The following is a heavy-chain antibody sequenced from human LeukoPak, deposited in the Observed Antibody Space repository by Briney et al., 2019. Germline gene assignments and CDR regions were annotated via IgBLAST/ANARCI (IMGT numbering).Heavy chain of an antibody. CDR3: ARGKLELTILDY. V-gene: IGHV4-61*02. CDR2: TDISGST. J-gene: IGHJ4*02. D-gene: IGHD1-7*01. CDR1: SGSISSGRYY. Sequence: PSQTLSLTCTVSSGSISSGRYYWSWLRQPAGKGLEWIGRTDISGSTYYNPSLKSRVTISVDTSKNQFSLKLNSVTAADTAVYYCARGKLELTILDYWGQGTLVTVSS.